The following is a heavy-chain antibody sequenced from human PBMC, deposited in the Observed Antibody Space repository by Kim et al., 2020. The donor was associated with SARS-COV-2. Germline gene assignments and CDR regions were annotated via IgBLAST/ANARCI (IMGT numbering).Heavy chain of an antibody. CDR2: IWYDGSNK. Sequence: GGSLRLSCAASGFTFSSYGMHWVRQAPGKGLEWVAVIWYDGSNKYYADSVKGRFTISRDNSKNTLYLQMNSLRAEDTAVYYCARDPHGSYPIDYWGQGTLVTVSS. D-gene: IGHD1-26*01. CDR1: GFTFSSYG. CDR3: ARDPHGSYPIDY. J-gene: IGHJ4*02. V-gene: IGHV3-33*01.